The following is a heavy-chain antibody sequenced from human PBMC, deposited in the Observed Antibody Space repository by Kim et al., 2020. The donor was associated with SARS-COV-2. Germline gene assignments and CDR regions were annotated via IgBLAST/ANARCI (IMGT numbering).Heavy chain of an antibody. CDR1: GGTFSSYA. J-gene: IGHJ6*02. CDR2: IIPIFGTA. V-gene: IGHV1-69*13. D-gene: IGHD6-19*01. CDR3: VRWGGDAVAGTSRHYYYYGMDV. Sequence: SVKVSCKASGGTFSSYAISWVRQAPGQGLEWMGGIIPIFGTANYAQKFQGRVTITADESTSTAYMELSSLRSEDTAVYYCVRWGGDAVAGTSRHYYYYGMDVWGQGTTVTVS.